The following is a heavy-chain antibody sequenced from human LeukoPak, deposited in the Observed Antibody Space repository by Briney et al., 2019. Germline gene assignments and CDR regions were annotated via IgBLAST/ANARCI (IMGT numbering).Heavy chain of an antibody. V-gene: IGHV3-64D*06. J-gene: IGHJ5*02. CDR1: GFTFSNYA. Sequence: GGSLRLSCSASGFTFSNYAMHWVRQAPGKGLEYVSAISSNGGSTYYADSVKGRFTISRDNSKNTLYLQMSSLRAEDTAVYYCARFGYCSGGTCRRTWFDPWGQGTLVTVSS. CDR3: ARFGYCSGGTCRRTWFDP. CDR2: ISSNGGST. D-gene: IGHD2-15*01.